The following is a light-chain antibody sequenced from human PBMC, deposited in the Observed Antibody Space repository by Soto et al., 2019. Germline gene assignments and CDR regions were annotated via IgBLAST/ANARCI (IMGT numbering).Light chain of an antibody. V-gene: IGKV1-12*01. Sequence: DSQMTQYPSALSGSVGDRVTITCRASQGISSWLAWYQQKPGKAPKLLIYAASSLQSGVPSRFSGSASGTYFTLTISSLQPEDFATYYCQQASSFPLTFGQGTRLEIK. CDR2: AAS. CDR3: QQASSFPLT. J-gene: IGKJ5*01. CDR1: QGISSW.